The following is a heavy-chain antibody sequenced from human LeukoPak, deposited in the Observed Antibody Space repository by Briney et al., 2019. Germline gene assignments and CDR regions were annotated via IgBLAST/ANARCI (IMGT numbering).Heavy chain of an antibody. V-gene: IGHV1-69*04. Sequence: SVKVSCKASGGTFSSYAISWVRQAPRQGLEWMGRIIPIFGITNHAQKFQGRVPITADKSTSTAYMELSSLRSEDTAVYYCARASGVPAAMDYYGMDVWGQGTTVTVSS. D-gene: IGHD2-2*01. CDR1: GGTFSSYA. CDR2: IIPIFGIT. CDR3: ARASGVPAAMDYYGMDV. J-gene: IGHJ6*02.